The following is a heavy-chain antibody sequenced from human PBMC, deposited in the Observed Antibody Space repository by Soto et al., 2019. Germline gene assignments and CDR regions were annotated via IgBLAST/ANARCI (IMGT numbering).Heavy chain of an antibody. CDR2: ISSSSSYI. Sequence: GGSLRLSCAASGFTFSSYSMNWVRQAPGKGLEWVSSISSSSSYIYYADSVKGRFTISRDNAKNSLYLQMNSLRAEDTAVYYCASSNVLLWFGELSPPYYFDYWGQGTLVTVSS. CDR3: ASSNVLLWFGELSPPYYFDY. V-gene: IGHV3-21*01. CDR1: GFTFSSYS. J-gene: IGHJ4*02. D-gene: IGHD3-10*01.